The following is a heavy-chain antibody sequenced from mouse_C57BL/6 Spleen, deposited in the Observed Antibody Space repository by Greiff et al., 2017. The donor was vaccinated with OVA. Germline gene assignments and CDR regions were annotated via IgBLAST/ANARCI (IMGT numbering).Heavy chain of an antibody. V-gene: IGHV14-4*01. CDR3: TTLYDYDAYYAMDY. CDR2: IDPENGDT. CDR1: GFNIKDDY. D-gene: IGHD2-4*01. J-gene: IGHJ4*01. Sequence: VQLQQSGAELVRPGASVKLSCTASGFNIKDDYMHWVKQRPEQGLEWIGWIDPENGDTEYASKFQGKATITADTSSNTAYLQLSSLTSEDTAVYYCTTLYDYDAYYAMDYWGQGTSVTVSS.